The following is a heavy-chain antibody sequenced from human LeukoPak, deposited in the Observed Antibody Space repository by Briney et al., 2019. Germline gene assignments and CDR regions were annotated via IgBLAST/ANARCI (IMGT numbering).Heavy chain of an antibody. V-gene: IGHV4-38-2*02. J-gene: IGHJ4*02. CDR3: ARVFRGSGSYSY. D-gene: IGHD3-10*01. CDR2: IYHSGST. Sequence: SETLSLTCTVSGYSISSGYYWGWIRQPPGKGLEWIGSIYHSGSTYYNPSLKSRVTISVDTSKNQFSLKLSSVTAADTAVYYCARVFRGSGSYSYWGQGTLVTVSS. CDR1: GYSISSGYY.